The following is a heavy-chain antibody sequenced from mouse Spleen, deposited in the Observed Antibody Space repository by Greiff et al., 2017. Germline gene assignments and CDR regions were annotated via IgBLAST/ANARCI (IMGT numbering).Heavy chain of an antibody. CDR3: ARKSYGNYFDY. CDR2: ISSGGSYT. Sequence: EVKLVESGGGLVKPGGSLKLSCAASGFTFSSYAMSWVRQTPEKRLEWVATISSGGSYTYYPDSVKGRFTISRDNAKNTLYLQMSSLRSEDTAMYYCARKSYGNYFDYWGQGTTLTVSS. CDR1: GFTFSSYA. V-gene: IGHV5-9-1*01. D-gene: IGHD2-1*01. J-gene: IGHJ2*01.